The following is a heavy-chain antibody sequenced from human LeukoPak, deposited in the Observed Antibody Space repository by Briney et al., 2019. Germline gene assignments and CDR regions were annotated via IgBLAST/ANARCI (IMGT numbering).Heavy chain of an antibody. CDR3: ATHHYPRFGYYDISGWVYFDY. V-gene: IGHV1-69*06. CDR2: IIPIFGTA. CDR1: GGTFSSYA. D-gene: IGHD3-22*01. J-gene: IGHJ4*02. Sequence: ASVKVSCKASGGTFSSYAISWVRQAPGQGLEWMGGIIPIFGTANYAQKFQGRVTITADKSTSAAYMELSSLRSEDTAVYYCATHHYPRFGYYDISGWVYFDYWGQGTLVTVSS.